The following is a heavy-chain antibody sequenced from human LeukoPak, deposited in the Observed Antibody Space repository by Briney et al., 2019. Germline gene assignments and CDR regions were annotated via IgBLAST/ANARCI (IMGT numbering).Heavy chain of an antibody. Sequence: GESLKISCKGSGYSFTSYWIGWVRQMPGKGLEWMGIIYPGYSDTRYSPSFQGQVTISADKSISTAYLQWSSLKASDTAMYYCARLLAKNYYDSSGYYNTYYFDYWGQGTLVTVSS. J-gene: IGHJ4*02. CDR3: ARLLAKNYYDSSGYYNTYYFDY. V-gene: IGHV5-51*01. CDR1: GYSFTSYW. CDR2: IYPGYSDT. D-gene: IGHD3-22*01.